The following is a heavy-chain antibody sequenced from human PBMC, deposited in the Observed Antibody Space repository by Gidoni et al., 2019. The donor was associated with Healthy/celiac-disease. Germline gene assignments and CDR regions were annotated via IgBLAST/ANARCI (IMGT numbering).Heavy chain of an antibody. CDR2: IIPILGIA. J-gene: IGHJ3*02. CDR3: AREQRDAFDI. D-gene: IGHD1-1*01. CDR1: GGTFSSYA. V-gene: IGHV1-69*09. Sequence: QVQLVQSGAEVKKHGSSVQVSCKASGGTFSSYAISWVRQDPGQGLEWMGRIIPILGIANYAQKFQGRVTITADKSTSTAYMELSSLRSEDTAVYYCAREQRDAFDIWGQGTMVTVSS.